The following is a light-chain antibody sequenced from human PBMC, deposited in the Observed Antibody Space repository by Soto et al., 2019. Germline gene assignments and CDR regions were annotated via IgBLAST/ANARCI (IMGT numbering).Light chain of an antibody. CDR2: GAS. V-gene: IGKV3-20*01. CDR3: QHNVPSAICT. J-gene: IGKJ3*01. CDR1: QSLSSNY. Sequence: EIVLTQSPGTLSLSPGERATLSCRASQSLSSNYLAWYQQKPGQAPRLLIYGASSRASGIPNRFSGSGSRTDFTLTISSLEPKDFAVYYCQHNVPSAICTLGPGTTVYIK.